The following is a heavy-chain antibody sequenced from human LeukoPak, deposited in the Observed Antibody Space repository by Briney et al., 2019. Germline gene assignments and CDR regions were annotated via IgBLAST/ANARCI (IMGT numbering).Heavy chain of an antibody. Sequence: GESLKIPCKGSGYTFTSYWIGWVRQMPGKGLEWMGIIYPGDSDTRYSPSFQGQVTISADKSISTAYLQWSSLKASDTAMYYCARRGGSGSYSPYYYYYYMDVWGKGTTVTVSS. D-gene: IGHD3-10*01. V-gene: IGHV5-51*01. J-gene: IGHJ6*03. CDR3: ARRGGSGSYSPYYYYYYMDV. CDR2: IYPGDSDT. CDR1: GYTFTSYW.